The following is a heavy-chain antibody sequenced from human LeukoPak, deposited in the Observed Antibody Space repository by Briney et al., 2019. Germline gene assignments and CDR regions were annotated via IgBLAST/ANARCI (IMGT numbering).Heavy chain of an antibody. Sequence: SETLSLTCTVSGGSISSYYWRWIRQPPGKGLEWVGYIYFSGSTNYNPSLKSRVTISVDTPKNQFSLKLSSVTAADTAVYYCARGGWSLDYWGEATLLSVPS. CDR2: IYFSGST. CDR3: ARGGWSLDY. J-gene: IGHJ4*02. D-gene: IGHD2-15*01. CDR1: GGSISSYY. V-gene: IGHV4-59*01.